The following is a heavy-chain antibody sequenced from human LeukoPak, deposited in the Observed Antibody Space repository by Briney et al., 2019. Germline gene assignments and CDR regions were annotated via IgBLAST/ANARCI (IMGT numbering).Heavy chain of an antibody. D-gene: IGHD5-12*01. CDR1: GFTFSTYV. J-gene: IGHJ5*02. Sequence: GGSLRLSCAASGFTFSTYVMHWVRQAPGKGLEWVAVISYDGSGKYYADSVKGRFTISRDNSKNTLYLQMNGLRAEDTAVYYCARDLDGYRSGNGAWGQGTLVTVSS. CDR2: ISYDGSGK. CDR3: ARDLDGYRSGNGA. V-gene: IGHV3-30*03.